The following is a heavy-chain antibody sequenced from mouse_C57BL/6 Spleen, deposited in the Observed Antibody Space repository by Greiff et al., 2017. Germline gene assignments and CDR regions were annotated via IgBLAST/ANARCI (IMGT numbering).Heavy chain of an antibody. D-gene: IGHD2-4*01. CDR1: GYSFTGYY. J-gene: IGHJ3*01. V-gene: IGHV1-42*01. CDR3: ARVDYDYPFAY. CDR2: INPSTGGT. Sequence: VQLKQSGPELVKPGASVKISCKASGYSFTGYYMNWVKQSPEKSLEWIGEINPSTGGTTYNQKFKAKATLTVDKSSSTAFMQLKSLTSEDSAVYCCARVDYDYPFAYWGQGTLVTVSA.